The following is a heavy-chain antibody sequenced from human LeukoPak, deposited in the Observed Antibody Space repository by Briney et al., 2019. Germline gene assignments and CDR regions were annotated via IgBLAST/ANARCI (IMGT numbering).Heavy chain of an antibody. CDR3: ARDRYYYDSSGYCRFDY. CDR2: IYYSGST. D-gene: IGHD3-22*01. Sequence: KPSETLSLTCTVSGVSISSSSYYWGWIRQPPGKGLEWIGSIYYSGSTYYNPSLKSRVTISIDTSRNQVSLKLSSVTAADTAVYYCARDRYYYDSSGYCRFDYWGQGTLVTVSS. CDR1: GVSISSSSYY. V-gene: IGHV4-39*07. J-gene: IGHJ4*02.